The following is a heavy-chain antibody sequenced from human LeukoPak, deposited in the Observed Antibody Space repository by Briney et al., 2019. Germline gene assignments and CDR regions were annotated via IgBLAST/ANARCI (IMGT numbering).Heavy chain of an antibody. Sequence: YPGGSLRLSCAASGFTVSTNYMSWVRQAPGKGLEWVSIMYIGGSTYYADSVKGRFTISRDSSKNTLDLHMNSLRVEDTAVYYCARDRGPGFSSGWYVWLDPRGQGTLVTVSS. CDR2: MYIGGST. V-gene: IGHV3-66*01. CDR3: ARDRGPGFSSGWYVWLDP. J-gene: IGHJ5*02. D-gene: IGHD6-19*01. CDR1: GFTVSTNY.